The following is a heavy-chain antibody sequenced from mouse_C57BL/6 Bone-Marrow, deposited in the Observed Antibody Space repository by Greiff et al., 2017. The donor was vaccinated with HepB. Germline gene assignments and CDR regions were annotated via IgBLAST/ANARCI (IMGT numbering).Heavy chain of an antibody. D-gene: IGHD1-1*01. CDR2: IDPNSGGT. CDR3: ARPRFYYYGSSRYYAMDY. Sequence: QVQLKQPGAELVKPGASVNLSCKASGYTFTSYWMHWVKQRPGRGLEWIGRIDPNSGGTKYNEKFKSKATLTVDKPSSTAYMQLSSLTSEDSAVYYCARPRFYYYGSSRYYAMDYWGQGTSVTVSS. V-gene: IGHV1-72*01. J-gene: IGHJ4*01. CDR1: GYTFTSYW.